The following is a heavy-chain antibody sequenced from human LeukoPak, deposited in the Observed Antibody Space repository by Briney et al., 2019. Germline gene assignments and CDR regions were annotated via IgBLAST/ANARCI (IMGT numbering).Heavy chain of an antibody. CDR1: GFPFSDYS. Sequence: GGSLRLSCTASGFPFSDYSMNWVRQAPGKGLEWISYIGISSGNTKYADSVRGRFTISADNAKNSLYLQMNSLRVEDTAVYYCARDHNYAFDNWGQGTLVSVSS. D-gene: IGHD1-1*01. V-gene: IGHV3-48*04. CDR3: ARDHNYAFDN. CDR2: IGISSGNT. J-gene: IGHJ4*02.